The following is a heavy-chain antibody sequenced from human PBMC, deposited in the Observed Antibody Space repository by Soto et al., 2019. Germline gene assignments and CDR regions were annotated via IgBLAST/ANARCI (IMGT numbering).Heavy chain of an antibody. J-gene: IGHJ4*02. D-gene: IGHD6-13*01. V-gene: IGHV4-39*01. Sequence: SETLSLTCTVSGGSISSSSYYWGWIRQPPGKGLEWIGSIYYSGSTYYNPSLKSRVTISVDTSKNHFSLKLSSVTAADTAVYYCARQIKSSWYYFDYWGQGTLVTVSS. CDR2: IYYSGST. CDR3: ARQIKSSWYYFDY. CDR1: GGSISSSSYY.